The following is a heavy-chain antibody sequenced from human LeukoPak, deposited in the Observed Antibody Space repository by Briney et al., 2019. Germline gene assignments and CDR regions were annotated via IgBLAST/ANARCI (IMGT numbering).Heavy chain of an antibody. D-gene: IGHD6-13*01. V-gene: IGHV3-7*01. Sequence: PGGSLRLSCGASGFTFSRYWMSWVRQAPGKGLEWVANIKQDGSEKYYVDSVKGRFTISRDNAKISLYLQMNSLRAEDTAIYYCARSAGSSGWYEGYYFDYWGQGTLVTVSS. CDR2: IKQDGSEK. J-gene: IGHJ4*02. CDR1: GFTFSRYW. CDR3: ARSAGSSGWYEGYYFDY.